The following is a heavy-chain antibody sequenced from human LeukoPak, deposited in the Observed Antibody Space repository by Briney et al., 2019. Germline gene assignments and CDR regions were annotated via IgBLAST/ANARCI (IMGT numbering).Heavy chain of an antibody. J-gene: IGHJ4*02. Sequence: GGSLRLSCAASGFTFNNYAMSWVRQAPGKGLGWVSAISGSGGSTYYADSVKGRFTISRDNSKNTLYLQMNSLRAEDTAVYYCVKEHYYDSSGYSDYWGQGTLVTVSS. CDR3: VKEHYYDSSGYSDY. D-gene: IGHD3-22*01. V-gene: IGHV3-23*01. CDR2: ISGSGGST. CDR1: GFTFNNYA.